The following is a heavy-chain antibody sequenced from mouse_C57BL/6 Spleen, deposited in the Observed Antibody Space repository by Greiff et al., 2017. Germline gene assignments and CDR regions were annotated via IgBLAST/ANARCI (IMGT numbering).Heavy chain of an antibody. D-gene: IGHD2-2*01. Sequence: EVQLQQSGTVLARPGASVKMSCKTSGYTFTSYWMHWVKQRPGQGLEWIGAIYPGNSDTSYNQKFKGKAKLTAVTSASTAYMELSSLTNEDAAVYYCTEGGYDEFAYWGQGTLVTVSA. CDR2: IYPGNSDT. CDR3: TEGGYDEFAY. V-gene: IGHV1-5*01. J-gene: IGHJ3*01. CDR1: GYTFTSYW.